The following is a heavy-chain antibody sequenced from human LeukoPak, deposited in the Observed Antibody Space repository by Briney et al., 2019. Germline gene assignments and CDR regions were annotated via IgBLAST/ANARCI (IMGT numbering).Heavy chain of an antibody. CDR2: ISKDGVNK. CDR3: ASTIGGDLHQ. D-gene: IGHD3-3*01. CDR1: GFTFSTYA. V-gene: IGHV3-30*04. Sequence: QPGGSLRLSCAASGFTFSTYAMHWVRQAPGKGLEWVAVISKDGVNKYYGGSVKGRFIISRDNSKNTLYLQMNSLRAEDTAVYYCASTIGGDLHQWGQGTLVTVSS. J-gene: IGHJ4*02.